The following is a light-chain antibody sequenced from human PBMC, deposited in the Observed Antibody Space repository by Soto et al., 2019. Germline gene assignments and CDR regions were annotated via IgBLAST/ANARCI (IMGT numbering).Light chain of an antibody. CDR3: SSYTTNRTRV. Sequence: QSVLTQPASVSGSPGQSITISCTGTSSDVGGYNYVSWYQQHPGKAPKLMIYEVSYRPSGVSNRFSGSKSGNTASLTISGLQAEDEADYYCSSYTTNRTRVFGGGTKLTVL. J-gene: IGLJ3*02. CDR2: EVS. CDR1: SSDVGGYNY. V-gene: IGLV2-14*01.